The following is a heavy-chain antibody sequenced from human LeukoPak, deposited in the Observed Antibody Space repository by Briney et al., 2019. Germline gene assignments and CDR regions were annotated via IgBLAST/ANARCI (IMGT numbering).Heavy chain of an antibody. CDR2: IYYSGST. D-gene: IGHD3-3*01. CDR1: GGSISTYC. J-gene: IGHJ4*02. Sequence: SETLSLTCTVSGGSISTYCWTWIRQPPGKGLEWIGHIYYSGSTSYNPSLKSRVTISLDTSKSQFSLILTSVTAADTAVYYCASWHSAARHGVGQIDYWGQGTLVTVSS. V-gene: IGHV4-59*01. CDR3: ASWHSAARHGVGQIDY.